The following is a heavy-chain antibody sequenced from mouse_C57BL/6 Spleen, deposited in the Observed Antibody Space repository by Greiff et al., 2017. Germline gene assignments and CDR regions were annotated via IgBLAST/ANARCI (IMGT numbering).Heavy chain of an antibody. CDR1: GYTFTDYN. Sequence: VQLKESGPELVKPGASVKIPCKASGYTFTDYNMDWVKQSHGKSLEWIGDINPNNGGTIYNQKFKGKATLTVDKSSSTAYMELRSLTSEDTAVYYCARRGYYYGSSLDVWGTGTTVTVSS. CDR2: INPNNGGT. J-gene: IGHJ1*03. CDR3: ARRGYYYGSSLDV. V-gene: IGHV1-18*01. D-gene: IGHD1-1*01.